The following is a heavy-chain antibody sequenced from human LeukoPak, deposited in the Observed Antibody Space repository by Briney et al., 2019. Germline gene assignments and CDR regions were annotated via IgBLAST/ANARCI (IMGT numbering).Heavy chain of an antibody. J-gene: IGHJ4*02. V-gene: IGHV3-74*01. Sequence: GGSLRLSCAASGFTFSSYWMHWVRQAPGKGLVWVSRINSDGTTTNYADSVKGRFTISRDNAENTLSLQMNSLRAEDTGVYYCARDGYEFWSGYYHGAYFDYWGQGTLVTVSS. CDR1: GFTFSSYW. CDR2: INSDGTTT. D-gene: IGHD3-3*01. CDR3: ARDGYEFWSGYYHGAYFDY.